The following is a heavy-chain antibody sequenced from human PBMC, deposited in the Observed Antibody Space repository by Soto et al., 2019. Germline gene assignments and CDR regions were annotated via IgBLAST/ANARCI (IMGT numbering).Heavy chain of an antibody. CDR2: INPNSGGT. D-gene: IGHD3-16*01. Sequence: AASVKVSCKASGYTFTAYYIHWVRQAPGQGLEWMGWINPNSGGTHYAQKFQGRVTMTGDTSLSTAYMELTSLRSDDTAVYYCARTNIRGNYFYSLDVWGQGTTVTVSS. CDR1: GYTFTAYY. CDR3: ARTNIRGNYFYSLDV. J-gene: IGHJ6*02. V-gene: IGHV1-2*02.